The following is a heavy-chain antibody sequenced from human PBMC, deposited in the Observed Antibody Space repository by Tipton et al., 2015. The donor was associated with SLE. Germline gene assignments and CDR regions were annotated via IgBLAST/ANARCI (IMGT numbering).Heavy chain of an antibody. J-gene: IGHJ4*02. CDR1: GYTFTGYY. D-gene: IGHD6-13*01. CDR3: ARGKILDSSSSSFDY. CDR2: INPNSGGT. V-gene: IGHV1-2*06. Sequence: QLVQSGAEVKKPGASVKVSCKASGYTFTGYYMHWVRQAPGQGLEWMGRINPNSGGTNYAQKFQGRVTMTRDTSISTSYMELSRLRSDDPAVYYCARGKILDSSSSSFDYWGQGTLVTVSS.